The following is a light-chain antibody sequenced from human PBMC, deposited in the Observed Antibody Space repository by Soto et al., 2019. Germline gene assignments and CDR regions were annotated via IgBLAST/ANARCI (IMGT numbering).Light chain of an antibody. Sequence: DIQMTQSPSTLSASVGDRVTISCRASQRISTWLAWYQQKPGKAPKLLIYDASVLKTGVPARFSGSGSGTEFSLTISSLQPDDFATYYCQQYNSLWTFGQGTKVEIK. CDR2: DAS. J-gene: IGKJ1*01. CDR3: QQYNSLWT. V-gene: IGKV1-5*01. CDR1: QRISTW.